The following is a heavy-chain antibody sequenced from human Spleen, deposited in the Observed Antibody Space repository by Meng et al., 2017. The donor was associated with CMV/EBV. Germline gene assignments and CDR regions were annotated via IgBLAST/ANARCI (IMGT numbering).Heavy chain of an antibody. CDR1: GFTFTNYA. Sequence: GGSLRLSCVVSGFTFTNYAMSWVRQAPGKGLEWVSYISSSSSTIYYADSVKGRFTISRDNAKNSLYLQMNSLRAEDTAVYYCARSGLNFDCWGQGTLVTVSS. CDR3: ARSGLNFDC. CDR2: ISSSSSTI. D-gene: IGHD3-22*01. J-gene: IGHJ4*02. V-gene: IGHV3-48*04.